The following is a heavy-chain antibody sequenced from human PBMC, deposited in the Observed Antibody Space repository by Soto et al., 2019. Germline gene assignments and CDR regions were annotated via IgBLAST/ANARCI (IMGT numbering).Heavy chain of an antibody. CDR3: ARDRGGGYSYGYGYYYYGMDV. Sequence: QVQLVQSGAEVKKPGASVKVSCKASGYTFTTYGIGWVRQAPGQGLEWMGWINYSGNTNYAQKFQGRVTLTTDTSKSTAYMELRSLRSGDTAVYFCARDRGGGYSYGYGYYYYGMDVWGQGTTVTVSS. CDR2: INYSGNT. D-gene: IGHD5-18*01. CDR1: GYTFTTYG. V-gene: IGHV1-18*04. J-gene: IGHJ6*02.